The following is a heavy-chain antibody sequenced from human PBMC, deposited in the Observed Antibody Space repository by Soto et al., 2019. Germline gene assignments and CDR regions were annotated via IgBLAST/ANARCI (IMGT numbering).Heavy chain of an antibody. D-gene: IGHD3-3*01. CDR3: TRAESHDTAYFSDY. J-gene: IGHJ4*02. CDR1: GFTFENYA. CDR2: VRNQTYGGTP. V-gene: IGHV3-49*04. Sequence: PGGSLRLSCTTSGFTFENYAINWVRQAPGKGLGWVGLVRNQTYGGTPEYAASIKGRFTISRDDSNDIASLQTNRLYTEDSGVYYCTRAESHDTAYFSDYWGQGTLVTVSS.